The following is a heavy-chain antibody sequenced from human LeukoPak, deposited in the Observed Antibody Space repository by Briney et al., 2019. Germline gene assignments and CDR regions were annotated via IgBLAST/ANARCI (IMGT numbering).Heavy chain of an antibody. D-gene: IGHD2-2*01. Sequence: SETLSLTCAVYGESFNTYYWSWIRQHPGKGLEWIGYIYYSGSTYYNPSLKSRVTISVDTSKNQFSLKLSSVTAADTAVYYCARGGDIVVVPAADWFDPWGQGTLVTVSS. J-gene: IGHJ5*02. CDR2: IYYSGST. CDR3: ARGGDIVVVPAADWFDP. V-gene: IGHV4-31*11. CDR1: GESFNTYY.